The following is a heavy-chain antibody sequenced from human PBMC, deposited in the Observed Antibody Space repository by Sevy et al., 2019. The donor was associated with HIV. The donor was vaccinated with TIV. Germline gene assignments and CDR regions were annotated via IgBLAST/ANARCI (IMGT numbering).Heavy chain of an antibody. CDR1: GFSFINYA. V-gene: IGHV3-23*01. CDR3: SRTGELFDF. Sequence: GGSLRLSCAASGFSFINYAMTWVRQSPGKGLEWVSSLSGSGAHTYYIDSVKGRFTISRDNFKNILYLQMNSLRVEDTAVYFCSRTGELFDFWRQGALVTVSS. CDR2: LSGSGAHT. D-gene: IGHD1-7*01. J-gene: IGHJ4*02.